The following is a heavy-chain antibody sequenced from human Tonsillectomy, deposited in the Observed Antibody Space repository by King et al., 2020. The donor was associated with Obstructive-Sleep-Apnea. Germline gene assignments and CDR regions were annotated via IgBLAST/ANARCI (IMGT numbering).Heavy chain of an antibody. V-gene: IGHV4-31*11. Sequence: VQLQESGPGLLKPSQTLSLTCAVSGGSIDSGGYYWSWIRQHPGKGLEWIGYIYYSGSTYYNPSLKSRVTISLDTSKNHFSLNLSSVTAADTAVYFCARVSDTEFDSWGQGTLVTVSS. J-gene: IGHJ4*02. D-gene: IGHD1-26*01. CDR2: IYYSGST. CDR3: ARVSDTEFDS. CDR1: GGSIDSGGYY.